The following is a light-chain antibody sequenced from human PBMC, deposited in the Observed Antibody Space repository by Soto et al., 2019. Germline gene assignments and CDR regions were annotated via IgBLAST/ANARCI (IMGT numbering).Light chain of an antibody. CDR3: LQHTSYPWT. J-gene: IGKJ1*01. V-gene: IGKV1-17*03. Sequence: DIQMTQSPSAKSAYVGDRVTITCQASQGISKYLAWFQQKPGKVPKRLIYAASSLQSGVPARFSGSGSGTEFTLTIISLQPEDFGTYYCLQHTSYPWTFGQGTKVEIK. CDR1: QGISKY. CDR2: AAS.